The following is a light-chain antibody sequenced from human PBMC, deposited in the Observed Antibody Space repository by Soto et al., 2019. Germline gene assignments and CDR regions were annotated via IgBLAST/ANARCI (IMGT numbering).Light chain of an antibody. J-gene: IGKJ1*01. CDR3: QHYGRSRT. CDR2: DAS. CDR1: QSISSYY. V-gene: IGKV3-20*01. Sequence: EIVLTQSPGTLSLSPGERATLSCRVSQSISSYYLAWYQQNPGQAPRLLIYDASSRATGIPDRFSGSGSGTDFTLTISRLEPEDFAVYYCQHYGRSRTFGQGTKVEIK.